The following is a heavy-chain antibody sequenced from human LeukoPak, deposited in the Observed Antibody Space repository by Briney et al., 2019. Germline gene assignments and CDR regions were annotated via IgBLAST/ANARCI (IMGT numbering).Heavy chain of an antibody. Sequence: GGSLRLSCAVSGFTFSSYAMSWVRQAPGKGLEWVSAISGSGGSTCYADSVKGRFTISRDNSKNTLYLQMNSLRAEDTAVYYCAKAQPRLYSSSWDPFDYWGQGTLVTVSS. CDR3: AKAQPRLYSSSWDPFDY. V-gene: IGHV3-23*01. J-gene: IGHJ4*02. CDR2: ISGSGGST. D-gene: IGHD6-13*01. CDR1: GFTFSSYA.